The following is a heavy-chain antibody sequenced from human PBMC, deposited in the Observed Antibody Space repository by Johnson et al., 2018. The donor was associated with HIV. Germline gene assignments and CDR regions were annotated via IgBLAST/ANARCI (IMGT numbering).Heavy chain of an antibody. CDR2: IFSVGNT. D-gene: IGHD5-24*01. CDR3: ARDGRDLATRGGFDI. CDR1: GFTFSNYG. V-gene: IGHV3-NL1*01. J-gene: IGHJ3*02. Sequence: QEQLVESGGGVVQPGRSLRLSCAAFGFTFSNYGVHWVRQAPGKGLEWVSVIFSVGNTYYADSVKGRFTISRDNSKNMLYLQMNSLRPEDTAVYYCARDGRDLATRGGFDIWGPGTVVTVSS.